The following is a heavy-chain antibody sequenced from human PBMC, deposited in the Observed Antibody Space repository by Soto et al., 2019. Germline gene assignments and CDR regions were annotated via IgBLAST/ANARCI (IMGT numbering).Heavy chain of an antibody. V-gene: IGHV4-59*01. CDR2: IYYSGST. CDR1: GGSISSYY. CDR3: ARDTGYYDILTGLAHQHGFDP. D-gene: IGHD3-9*01. Sequence: SETLSLTCTVSGGSISSYYWSWIRQPPGKGLEWIGYIYYSGSTNYNPSLKSRVTISVDTSKNQFSLKLSSVTAADTAVYYCARDTGYYDILTGLAHQHGFDPWGQGTLVTVSS. J-gene: IGHJ5*02.